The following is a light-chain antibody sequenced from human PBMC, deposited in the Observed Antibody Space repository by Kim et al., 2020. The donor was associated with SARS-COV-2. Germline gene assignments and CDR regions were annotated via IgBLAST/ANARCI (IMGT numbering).Light chain of an antibody. Sequence: LSVSPGETATPACRASQSITSNLAWYQQKPDQAPSLLIYGASTRATGIPARFSGSGFGTQFPLTSSSLQSEDIAVYYCHQYTDWPTFGQGTQLEI. V-gene: IGKV3-15*01. CDR3: HQYTDWPT. J-gene: IGKJ2*01. CDR1: QSITSN. CDR2: GAS.